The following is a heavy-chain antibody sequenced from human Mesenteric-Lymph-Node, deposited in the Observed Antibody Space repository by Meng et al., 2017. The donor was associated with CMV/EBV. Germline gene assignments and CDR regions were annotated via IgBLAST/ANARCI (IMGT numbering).Heavy chain of an antibody. D-gene: IGHD2/OR15-2a*01. CDR3: AKDRSGSM. J-gene: IGHJ4*02. Sequence: GESLKISCAASGFTFSSYSMNWVRQAPGKGLEWVAFIRYDGSNKYYADSVKGRFTISRDNSKNTLYLQMNSLRAEDTAVYYCAKDRSGSMWGQGTLVTVSS. CDR2: IRYDGSNK. CDR1: GFTFSSYS. V-gene: IGHV3-30*02.